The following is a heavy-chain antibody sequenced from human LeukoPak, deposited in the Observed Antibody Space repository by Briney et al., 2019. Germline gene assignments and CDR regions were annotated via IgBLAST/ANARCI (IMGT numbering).Heavy chain of an antibody. CDR1: GFTFSSYA. CDR2: LSYNGRNI. J-gene: IGHJ4*02. CDR3: AKDQGSSGWYAAFDD. V-gene: IGHV3-30*18. D-gene: IGHD6-19*01. Sequence: GGSLRLSCVGSGFTFSSYAMHWVRQAPGKGLEWVAGLSYNGRNIYYADSVKGRFTISRDNSKNTLYLQMNSLRAEDTAVYYCAKDQGSSGWYAAFDDWGQGTLVTVSS.